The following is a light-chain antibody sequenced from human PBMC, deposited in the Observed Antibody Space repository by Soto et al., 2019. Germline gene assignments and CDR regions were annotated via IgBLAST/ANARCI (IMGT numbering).Light chain of an antibody. V-gene: IGLV2-23*01. CDR3: CSYAGGTSVV. CDR1: SSDVGSYNL. J-gene: IGLJ2*01. CDR2: DDI. Sequence: QSALTQPASVSGSPGQSITISCTGTSSDVGSYNLVSWYQQHPDKATKLMIYDDIERPAGVSNRFSGSKSGNTASLTSSGLQTEDEADYYCCSYAGGTSVVFGGGTKLTVL.